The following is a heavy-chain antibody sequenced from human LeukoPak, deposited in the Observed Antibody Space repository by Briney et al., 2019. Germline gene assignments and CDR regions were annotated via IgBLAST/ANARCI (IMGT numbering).Heavy chain of an antibody. CDR1: GFTFSSYA. CDR2: ISYDGSNK. D-gene: IGHD2-8*01. CDR3: ARTVNGFPFDY. V-gene: IGHV3-30-3*01. Sequence: GGSLRLSCAASGFTFSSYAMHWVRQAPGKGLEWVAVISYDGSNKYYADSVKGRFTISRDNSKNTLYLQMNSLRAEDTAVYYCARTVNGFPFDYWGQGTLVTVSS. J-gene: IGHJ4*02.